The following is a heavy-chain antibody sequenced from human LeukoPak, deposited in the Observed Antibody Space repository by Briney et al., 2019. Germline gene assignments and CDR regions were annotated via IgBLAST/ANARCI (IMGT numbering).Heavy chain of an antibody. CDR3: AREIKYSSSDAFGY. Sequence: PGGSLRLSCAASGFTFSNYGMHWVRQAPGKGLEWVAFIWYDGSNKYYADSVKGRFTISRDNSKNTLYLQMNSLRAEDTAVYYCAREIKYSSSDAFGYWGQGTLVTVSS. V-gene: IGHV3-33*01. J-gene: IGHJ4*02. D-gene: IGHD6-6*01. CDR2: IWYDGSNK. CDR1: GFTFSNYG.